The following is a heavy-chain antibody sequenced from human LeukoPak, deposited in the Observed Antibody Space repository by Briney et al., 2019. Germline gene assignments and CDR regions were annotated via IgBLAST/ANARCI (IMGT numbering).Heavy chain of an antibody. Sequence: GESLRISCKGAGSSFASYWITWVRQMPGTGLEWMGRIDPSDSYTNYSPSFQGHVTISADKSISTAYLEWNSLKAAETAIYYWARLSGYSNGADYWGQGTLVTVSS. CDR1: GSSFASYW. CDR2: IDPSDSYT. V-gene: IGHV5-10-1*01. D-gene: IGHD5-18*01. CDR3: ARLSGYSNGADY. J-gene: IGHJ4*02.